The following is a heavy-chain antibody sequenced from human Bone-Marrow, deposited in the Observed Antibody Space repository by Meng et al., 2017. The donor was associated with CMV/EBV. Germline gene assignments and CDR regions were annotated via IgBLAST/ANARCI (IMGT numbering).Heavy chain of an antibody. CDR2: ISYDGSNK. J-gene: IGHJ3*02. CDR1: GFTFSSYA. D-gene: IGHD3-22*01. Sequence: GGSLRLSCAASGFTFSSYAMHWVRQAPGKGLEWVAVISYDGSNKYYADSVKGRFTISRDNSKNTLYLQMNSLRAEDTAVYYCAREKWLLQETTDDAFDICGQGTMVTVSS. V-gene: IGHV3-30*04. CDR3: AREKWLLQETTDDAFDI.